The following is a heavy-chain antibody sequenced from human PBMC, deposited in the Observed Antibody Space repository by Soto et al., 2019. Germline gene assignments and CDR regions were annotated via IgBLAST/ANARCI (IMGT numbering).Heavy chain of an antibody. CDR3: AKDASGWSRFDP. Sequence: GGSLRLSCAASGFXFSSYAMSWVRQAPGKGLEWVSGISGSGGGTYYADSVKGRFTISRDNSKNTLSLQMNSLRAEDTAVYYCAKDASGWSRFDPWGQGTLVTVSS. D-gene: IGHD6-19*01. CDR1: GFXFSSYA. V-gene: IGHV3-23*01. CDR2: ISGSGGGT. J-gene: IGHJ5*02.